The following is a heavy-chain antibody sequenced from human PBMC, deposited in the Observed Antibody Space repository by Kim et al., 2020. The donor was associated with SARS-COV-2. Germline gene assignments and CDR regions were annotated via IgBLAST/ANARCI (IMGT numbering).Heavy chain of an antibody. D-gene: IGHD1-1*01. V-gene: IGHV3-9*01. J-gene: IGHJ6*02. Sequence: GGSLRLSCVASGFTFEDFAMHWVRQPPGKGLEWVAYINRRSSLTGYAYSVEGRFTISRDNGKNSLYLQMDNLTLADTALYYCAKEKYNYFGLDVWGQGTTVAVSS. CDR3: AKEKYNYFGLDV. CDR2: INRRSSLT. CDR1: GFTFEDFA.